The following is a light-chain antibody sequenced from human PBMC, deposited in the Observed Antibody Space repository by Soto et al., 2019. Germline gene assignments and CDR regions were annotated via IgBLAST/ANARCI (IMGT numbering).Light chain of an antibody. J-gene: IGKJ1*01. V-gene: IGKV1-27*01. CDR3: QKYNSAPQT. Sequence: DIQMTQSPSSLSASVGDRVIITCRASQGINNYLAWYQQKPGKVPKLLINAASTLQSGVPSRISGSGSGTDFTLTISSLQPEDVATYYCQKYNSAPQTFGQGTKVEIK. CDR2: AAS. CDR1: QGINNY.